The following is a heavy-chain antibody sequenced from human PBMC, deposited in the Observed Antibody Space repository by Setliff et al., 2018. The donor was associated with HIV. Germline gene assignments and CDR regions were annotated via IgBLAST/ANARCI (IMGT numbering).Heavy chain of an antibody. V-gene: IGHV4-39*01. D-gene: IGHD1-26*01. Sequence: KPSETLSLTCNVSGGSINSRTHYWGWMRQPPGKGLEWIGSIFYSGINYYNPSLEGRITLSIDLSKNQFSLKLTSVTAADSALYFCVRQSGSFWYVDPWGQGTQVTVSS. J-gene: IGHJ5*02. CDR1: GGSINSRTHY. CDR2: IFYSGIN. CDR3: VRQSGSFWYVDP.